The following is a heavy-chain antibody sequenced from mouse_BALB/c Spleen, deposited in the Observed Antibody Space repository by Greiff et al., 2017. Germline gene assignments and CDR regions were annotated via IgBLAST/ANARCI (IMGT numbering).Heavy chain of an antibody. J-gene: IGHJ4*01. CDR2: ISTYYGNT. D-gene: IGHD1-2*01. Sequence: QVQLKESGPELVRPGVSVKISCKGSSYTFTDYAMHWVKQSHAKSLEWIGVISTYYGNTNYNQKFKGKATMTVDKSSSTAYMELARLTSEDSAVYYCARGSYYGRKGAMDYWGQGTSVTVSS. V-gene: IGHV1-67*01. CDR1: SYTFTDYA. CDR3: ARGSYYGRKGAMDY.